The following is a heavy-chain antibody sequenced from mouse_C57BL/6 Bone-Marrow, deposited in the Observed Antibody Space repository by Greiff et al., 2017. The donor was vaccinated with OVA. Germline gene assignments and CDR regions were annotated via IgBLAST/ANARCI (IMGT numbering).Heavy chain of an antibody. D-gene: IGHD1-1*01. CDR1: GYSFTDYN. CDR2: INPNYGTT. V-gene: IGHV1-39*01. J-gene: IGHJ2*01. Sequence: EVQLQESGPELVKPGASVKISCKASGYSFTDYNMNWVKQSNGKSLEWIGVINPNYGTTSYNQKFKGKATLTVDQSSSTAYMQLNSLTSEESAVYYCARGDYYGSSYDYFDYWGQGTTLTVSS. CDR3: ARGDYYGSSYDYFDY.